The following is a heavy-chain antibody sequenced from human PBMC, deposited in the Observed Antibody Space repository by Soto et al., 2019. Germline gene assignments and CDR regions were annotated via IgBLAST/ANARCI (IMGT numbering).Heavy chain of an antibody. J-gene: IGHJ4*02. D-gene: IGHD1-26*01. CDR2: IGTRTGDM. Sequence: GGSLRLSCAASGFTFTSYAMTWVRQGPGKGLEWVSSIGTRTGDMLYADSVKGRFTISRDNSRNTLYLQMNSLRTEDTAIYYCAKRSPSGSYCFGYWGQGTLVTGS. CDR1: GFTFTSYA. CDR3: AKRSPSGSYCFGY. V-gene: IGHV3-23*01.